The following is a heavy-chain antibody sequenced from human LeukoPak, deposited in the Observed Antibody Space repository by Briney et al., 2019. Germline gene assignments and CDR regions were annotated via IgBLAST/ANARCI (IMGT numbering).Heavy chain of an antibody. J-gene: IGHJ3*02. CDR1: GGSISSYY. Sequence: SETLSLTCSVSGGSISSYYWSWIRQPPGKGLEWIGYIYYTGSTNYNPSLKSRVTISVDTSQNQFSLNLSSVTAADTAVYYCARRVGAPRDAFDIWGRGTMVTVSS. D-gene: IGHD1-26*01. V-gene: IGHV4-59*08. CDR3: ARRVGAPRDAFDI. CDR2: IYYTGST.